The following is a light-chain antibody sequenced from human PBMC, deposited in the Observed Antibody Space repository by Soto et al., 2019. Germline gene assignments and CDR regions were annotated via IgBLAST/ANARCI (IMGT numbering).Light chain of an antibody. CDR1: SIDVGGYNY. Sequence: QSVLTQPASVSGSPGQSVTLSCTGTSIDVGGYNYVSWYQQHPGKAPKLMIYDVSNRPSGVSNRFSGSKSGNTASLTISGLQAEDEADYYCSSYTSSSTLFGTGTKVTVL. V-gene: IGLV2-14*01. CDR3: SSYTSSSTL. J-gene: IGLJ1*01. CDR2: DVS.